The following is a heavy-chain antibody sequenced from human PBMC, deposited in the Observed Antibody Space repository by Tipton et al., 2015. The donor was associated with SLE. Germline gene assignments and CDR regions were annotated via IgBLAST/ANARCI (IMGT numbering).Heavy chain of an antibody. CDR1: GGSITNHY. V-gene: IGHV4-59*11. CDR2: IHYSGTT. J-gene: IGHJ3*01. CDR3: ARIIAGHGDAFDV. Sequence: GLVKPSETLSLTCTVSGGSITNHYWNWIRQPPGKGLEWIGYIHYSGTTHDNPSLKSRVTMSVDMSKNQFSLRLTSVTAADTAVYFCARIIAGHGDAFDVWGQGTMVTVSS.